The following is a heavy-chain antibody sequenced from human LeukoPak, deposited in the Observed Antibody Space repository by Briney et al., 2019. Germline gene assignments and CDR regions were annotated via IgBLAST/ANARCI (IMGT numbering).Heavy chain of an antibody. D-gene: IGHD3-22*01. CDR3: ASYDSSGRAFDI. CDR2: IYYTGST. Sequence: SETLSLTCTVSGGSISSHYWTWIRHPPGKGLEWIGYIYYTGSTNYNPSLQSRVTISVDTSKNQFSLKLSSVTAADTAVYYCASYDSSGRAFDIWGQGTMVTVSS. J-gene: IGHJ3*02. V-gene: IGHV4-59*11. CDR1: GGSISSHY.